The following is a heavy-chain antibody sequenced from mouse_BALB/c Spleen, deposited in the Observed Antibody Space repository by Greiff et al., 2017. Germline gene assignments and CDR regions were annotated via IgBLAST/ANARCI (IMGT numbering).Heavy chain of an antibody. V-gene: IGHV1S22*01. CDR2: IYPGSGST. J-gene: IGHJ1*01. D-gene: IGHD1-1*01. CDR1: GYTFTSYW. CDR3: TRCLGSSNWYFDV. Sequence: KQPGSELVRPGASVKLSCKASGYTFTSYWMHWVKQRPGQGLEWIGNIYPGSGSTNYDEKFKSKATLTVDTSSSTAYMQLSSLTSEDSAVYYCTRCLGSSNWYFDVWGAGTTVTVSS.